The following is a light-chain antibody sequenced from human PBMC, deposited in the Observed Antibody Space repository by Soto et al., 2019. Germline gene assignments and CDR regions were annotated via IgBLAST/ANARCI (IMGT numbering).Light chain of an antibody. CDR1: QSIANN. J-gene: IGKJ4*01. V-gene: IGKV3-20*01. CDR2: GVS. CDR3: QQYGSSPLT. Sequence: EIVMTQSPASLSASPGERITLSCKASQSIANNLAWHQQKPGQAPRLLIYGVSSRATGIPDRFSGSGSGADFTLTISRLEPEDFAVYYCQQYGSSPLTFGGGTKVDI.